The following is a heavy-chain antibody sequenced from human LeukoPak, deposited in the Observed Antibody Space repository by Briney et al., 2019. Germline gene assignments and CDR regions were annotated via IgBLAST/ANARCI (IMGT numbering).Heavy chain of an antibody. D-gene: IGHD3/OR15-3a*01. CDR3: GRRPAVDGPIDN. V-gene: IGHV4-59*01. CDR2: IYSSGTT. J-gene: IGHJ4*02. Sequence: PSETLSRTCVVSGGSLHRSFWTWVRQPPGKGLEWIGRIYSSGTTDCSPSLKSRLTISIDTSKNQFSLRLASVTAADTAVYYCGRRPAVDGPIDNWGQGILVAVSS. CDR1: GGSLHRSF.